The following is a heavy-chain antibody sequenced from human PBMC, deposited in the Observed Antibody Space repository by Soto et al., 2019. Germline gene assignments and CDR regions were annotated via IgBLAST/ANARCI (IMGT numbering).Heavy chain of an antibody. CDR3: AKYSTTGASRLFDY. CDR1: VFTFTNYA. J-gene: IGHJ4*02. D-gene: IGHD1-1*01. CDR2: TTSSGDVT. Sequence: GGSLRLSCGASVFTFTNYAVAWIRQAPGKGLAWVSSTTSSGDVTYYADSVKGRFTVSRDNSKYTLYLQMNSLGAEDTATYYCAKYSTTGASRLFDYWGQGTLVTVSS. V-gene: IGHV3-23*01.